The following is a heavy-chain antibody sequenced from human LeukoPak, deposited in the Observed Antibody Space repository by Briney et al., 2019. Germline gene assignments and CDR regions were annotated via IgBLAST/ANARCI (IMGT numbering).Heavy chain of an antibody. CDR2: INHSGST. D-gene: IGHD6-19*01. Sequence: GSLRLSCAASGFTFSNAWMSWVRQAPGKGLEWIGEINHSGSTNYNPSLKSRVTISVDTSKNQFSLKLSSVTAADTAVYYCARAGIAVTPGGFDYWGQGTLVTVSS. J-gene: IGHJ4*02. CDR3: ARAGIAVTPGGFDY. CDR1: GFTFSNAW. V-gene: IGHV4-34*01.